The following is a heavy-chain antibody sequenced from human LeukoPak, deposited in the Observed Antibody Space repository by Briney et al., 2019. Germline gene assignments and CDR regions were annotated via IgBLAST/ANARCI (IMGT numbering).Heavy chain of an antibody. D-gene: IGHD5-12*01. J-gene: IGHJ6*02. CDR2: ISPYNDNT. CDR3: ASSGYENYYYGMDV. Sequence: GASVKVSCKASGYTFTNYGISWVRQAPGQGLEWMGWISPYNDNTNYAQRLQGRVTMTTDTSTSTAYMELRSLRSDDTAGYYCASSGYENYYYGMDVWGQGTTVTVSS. V-gene: IGHV1-18*01. CDR1: GYTFTNYG.